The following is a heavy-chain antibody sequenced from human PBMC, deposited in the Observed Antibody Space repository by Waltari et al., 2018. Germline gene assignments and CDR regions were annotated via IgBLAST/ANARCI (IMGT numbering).Heavy chain of an antibody. Sequence: EVQLLQSGTELKKPGSTVKISCQVSGYRFTDYYIHWVQQAPGNGPQWMGLVDPEDGETIYAERCQGRVTITADTSTETAFMELSSLTSDDTAVYYCVTALGDRSSASRPFDVWGLGTLITVSS. D-gene: IGHD3-10*01. V-gene: IGHV1-69-2*01. CDR2: VDPEDGET. CDR1: GYRFTDYY. CDR3: VTALGDRSSASRPFDV. J-gene: IGHJ3*01.